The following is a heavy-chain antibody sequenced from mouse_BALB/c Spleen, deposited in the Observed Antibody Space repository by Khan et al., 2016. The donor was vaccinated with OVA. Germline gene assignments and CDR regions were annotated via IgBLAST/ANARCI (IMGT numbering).Heavy chain of an antibody. J-gene: IGHJ2*01. D-gene: IGHD1-1*01. CDR2: ISTGGGST. Sequence: VKLEESGGGLVKPGGSLKLSCAASGFAFSSYDMSWVRQTPEKRLEWVAFISTGGGSTYYQDTVKGRFTISRDNAKNTLYLQMSSLKSEDTAMYCCARPHYYGSNYYFDYWGQGTTLTVSS. V-gene: IGHV5-12-1*01. CDR3: ARPHYYGSNYYFDY. CDR1: GFAFSSYD.